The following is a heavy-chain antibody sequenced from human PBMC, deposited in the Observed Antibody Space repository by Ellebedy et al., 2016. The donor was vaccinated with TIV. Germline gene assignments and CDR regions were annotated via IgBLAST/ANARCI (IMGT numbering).Heavy chain of an antibody. CDR3: ARARDYYDSSGYSQYYFDY. CDR2: IIPIFGTA. CDR1: GGTFSSYA. J-gene: IGHJ4*02. D-gene: IGHD3-22*01. Sequence: ASVKVSCKASGGTFSSYAISWVRQAPGQGLEWMGGIIPIFGTAKYAQKFQGRVTIPADKSTSPAYMELSSLESEDTAGDYCARARDYYDSSGYSQYYFDYWGQGTLVTVSS. V-gene: IGHV1-69*06.